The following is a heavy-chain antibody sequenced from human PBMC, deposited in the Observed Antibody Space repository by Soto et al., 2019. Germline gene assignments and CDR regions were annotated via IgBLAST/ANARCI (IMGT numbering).Heavy chain of an antibody. J-gene: IGHJ6*02. CDR2: ISYDGSNK. CDR1: GFTFSSYA. CDR3: ARDLGSSSWNTPKKYYYGMDV. D-gene: IGHD6-13*01. V-gene: IGHV3-30-3*01. Sequence: PGGSLRLSCAASGFTFSSYAMHWVRQAPGKGLEWVAVISYDGSNKYYADSVKGRFTISRDNSKNTLYLQMNSLRAEDTAVYYCARDLGSSSWNTPKKYYYGMDVWGQGTTVTVSS.